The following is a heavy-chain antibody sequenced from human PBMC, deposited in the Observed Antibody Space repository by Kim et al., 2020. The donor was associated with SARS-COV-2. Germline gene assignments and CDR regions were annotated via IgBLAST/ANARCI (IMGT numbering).Heavy chain of an antibody. D-gene: IGHD3-16*01. CDR2: IYPGDSDT. CDR3: VRSLKVPTPNGFDI. V-gene: IGHV5-51*01. CDR1: EYSFTSYW. Sequence: GESLKISCKGSEYSFTSYWIGWVRQMPGKGLEWMGIIYPGDSDTRYSPSFEGQVTISADKSINTAYLQWSSLKASDTAMYYCVRSLKVPTPNGFDIWGQGTMVTVSS. J-gene: IGHJ3*02.